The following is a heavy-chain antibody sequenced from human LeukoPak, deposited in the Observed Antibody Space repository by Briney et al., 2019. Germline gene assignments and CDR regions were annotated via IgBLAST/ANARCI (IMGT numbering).Heavy chain of an antibody. D-gene: IGHD6-13*01. CDR2: ISSNGGST. J-gene: IGHJ4*02. CDR1: GLTFSSYA. V-gene: IGHV3-64D*09. Sequence: QTGGSLRLSCSASGLTFSSYAMHWVRQAPGKGLEYVSGISSNGGSTYYADSVKGRFTISRDNSKNTADLQMSSLRAEDTAVYYCARTLYSTSWSDCWGQGTRVTVSS. CDR3: ARTLYSTSWSDC.